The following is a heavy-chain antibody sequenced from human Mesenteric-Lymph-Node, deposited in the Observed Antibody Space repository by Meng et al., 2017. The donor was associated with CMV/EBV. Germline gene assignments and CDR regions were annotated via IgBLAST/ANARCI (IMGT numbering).Heavy chain of an antibody. CDR2: ISSGDIT. CDR3: ARGPRIGDFYDRSGHYANFDY. J-gene: IGHJ4*02. CDR1: GFSFSDYW. D-gene: IGHD3-22*01. V-gene: IGHV3-53*01. Sequence: GESLKISCAGSGFSFSDYWMSWVRQAPGKGLEWVSVISSGDITYYADSVKGRFTISRGNSKNTVYLQMNSLRAEDTAVYYCARGPRIGDFYDRSGHYANFDYWGQGTLVTVSS.